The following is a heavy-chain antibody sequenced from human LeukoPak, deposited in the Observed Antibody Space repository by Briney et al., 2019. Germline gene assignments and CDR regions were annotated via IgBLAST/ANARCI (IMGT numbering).Heavy chain of an antibody. CDR3: ARDPAYDFWSGYR. CDR1: GFTSSSYW. Sequence: GGSLRLSCAASGFTSSSYWMSWVRQAPGKGLEWVANIKQDGSEKYYVDSVKGRFTISRDNAKNSLYLQMNSLRAEDTAVYYCARDPAYDFWSGYRWGQGTLVTVSS. J-gene: IGHJ4*02. D-gene: IGHD3-3*01. V-gene: IGHV3-7*01. CDR2: IKQDGSEK.